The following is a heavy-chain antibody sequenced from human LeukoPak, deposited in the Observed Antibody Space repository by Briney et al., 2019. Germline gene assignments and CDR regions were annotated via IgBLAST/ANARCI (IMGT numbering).Heavy chain of an antibody. D-gene: IGHD5-18*01. Sequence: GGSLRLSCAASGFTFSSYWRHWVRQAPGKGLVWVSRINSDGSSTSYADSVKGRFTISRDNAKNTLYLQMNSLRAEDTAVYYCAAWGYSYGSFYDYWGQGTLVTVSS. CDR1: GFTFSSYW. CDR3: AAWGYSYGSFYDY. V-gene: IGHV3-74*01. J-gene: IGHJ4*02. CDR2: INSDGSST.